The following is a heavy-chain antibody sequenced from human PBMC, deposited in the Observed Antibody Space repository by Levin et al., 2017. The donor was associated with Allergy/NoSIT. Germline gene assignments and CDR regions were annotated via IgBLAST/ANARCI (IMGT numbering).Heavy chain of an antibody. J-gene: IGHJ2*01. D-gene: IGHD2/OR15-2a*01. Sequence: SETLSLTCAVYGGSFSGYYWSWIRQPPGKGLEWIGEINHSGSTNYNPSLKSRVTISVDTSKNQFSLKLSSVTAADTAGYYCARGNIRYWYFDLWGRGTLVTVSS. V-gene: IGHV4-34*01. CDR3: ARGNIRYWYFDL. CDR1: GGSFSGYY. CDR2: INHSGST.